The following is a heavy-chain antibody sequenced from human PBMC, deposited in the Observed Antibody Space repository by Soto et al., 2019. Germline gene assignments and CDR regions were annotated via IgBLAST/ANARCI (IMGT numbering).Heavy chain of an antibody. CDR2: IIPIFGTA. D-gene: IGHD3-22*01. CDR1: GGTFSSYA. V-gene: IGHV1-69*01. Sequence: QVQLVQSGAEVKKPGSSVKVSCKASGGTFSSYAISWVRQAPGQGLEWMGGIIPIFGTANYAQKFQGRVTITADESTSTAYMELSSLRSEDTAVYYCAAVAYDYDSSGYYRDYWGQGTLVTVSS. J-gene: IGHJ4*02. CDR3: AAVAYDYDSSGYYRDY.